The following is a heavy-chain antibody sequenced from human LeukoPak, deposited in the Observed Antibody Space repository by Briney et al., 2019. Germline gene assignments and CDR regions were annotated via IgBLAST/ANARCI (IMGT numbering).Heavy chain of an antibody. V-gene: IGHV4-59*01. J-gene: IGHJ5*02. CDR1: GGSISSYY. CDR2: IYYSGST. Sequence: SETLSLTCTVSGGSISSYYWSWLRQPPGKGLEWLGYIYYSGSTNYNPSLKSRVTISVDTSKNQFSLKLSSVTAADTAVYYCARDLVRGYCSGGSCYPSWFDPWGQGTLVTVSS. D-gene: IGHD2-15*01. CDR3: ARDLVRGYCSGGSCYPSWFDP.